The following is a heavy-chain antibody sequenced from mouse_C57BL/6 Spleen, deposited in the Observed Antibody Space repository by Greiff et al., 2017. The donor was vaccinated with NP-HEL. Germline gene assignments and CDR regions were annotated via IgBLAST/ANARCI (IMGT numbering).Heavy chain of an antibody. Sequence: QVQLQQPGTELVKPGASVKLSCKASGYTFTSYWMHWVKQRPGQGLEWIGNINPSNGGTNYNEKFKSKATLTVDKSSSTAYMQLSSLTSEDSAVYYCARDFLHYYGSSYDAMDYWGQGTSVTVSS. J-gene: IGHJ4*01. V-gene: IGHV1-53*01. D-gene: IGHD1-1*01. CDR2: INPSNGGT. CDR1: GYTFTSYW. CDR3: ARDFLHYYGSSYDAMDY.